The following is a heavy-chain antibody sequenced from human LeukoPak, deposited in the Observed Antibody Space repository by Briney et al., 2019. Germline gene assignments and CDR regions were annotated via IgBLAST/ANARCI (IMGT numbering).Heavy chain of an antibody. CDR2: IWYDGSNK. CDR1: GFTFSSYG. CDR3: ARDGFGESFFDY. J-gene: IGHJ4*02. V-gene: IGHV3-33*01. D-gene: IGHD3-10*01. Sequence: GGSVRLSCAASGFTFSSYGMHWVRQAPGKGLEWVAVIWYDGSNKYYADSVKGRFTISRDNSKNTLYLQMNSLRAEDTAVYYCARDGFGESFFDYWGQATLVTVSS.